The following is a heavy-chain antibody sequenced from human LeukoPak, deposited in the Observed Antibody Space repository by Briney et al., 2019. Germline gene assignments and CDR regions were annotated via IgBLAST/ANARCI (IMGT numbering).Heavy chain of an antibody. CDR2: IYYSGST. V-gene: IGHV4-39*07. Sequence: SETLSLTCTVSGGSISSSSYYWGWIRQPPGKGLEWIGSIYYSGSTYYNPSLKSRVTMSVDTSKNRFSLKLSSMTAADTAVYYCAREHSGSYIDFDYWGQGTLVTVSS. CDR3: AREHSGSYIDFDY. J-gene: IGHJ4*02. CDR1: GGSISSSSYY. D-gene: IGHD1-26*01.